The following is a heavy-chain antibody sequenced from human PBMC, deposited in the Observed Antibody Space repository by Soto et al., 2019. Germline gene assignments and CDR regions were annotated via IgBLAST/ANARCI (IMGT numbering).Heavy chain of an antibody. Sequence: GGSLRLSCAASGFTFSSYAMSWVRQAPGKGLEWVSAISGSGGSTYYADSVKGRFTISRDNSKNTLYLQMNSLRAEDTAVYYCALRFYGDYGYYFDYWGQGTLVTVSS. J-gene: IGHJ4*02. D-gene: IGHD4-17*01. V-gene: IGHV3-23*01. CDR1: GFTFSSYA. CDR2: ISGSGGST. CDR3: ALRFYGDYGYYFDY.